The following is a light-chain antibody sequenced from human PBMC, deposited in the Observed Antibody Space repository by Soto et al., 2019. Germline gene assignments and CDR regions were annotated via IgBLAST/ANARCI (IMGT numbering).Light chain of an antibody. CDR1: SSNIGSNT. CDR3: AEWVESLNGYV. V-gene: IGLV1-44*01. Sequence: QSARTQPPSTSGTPGQRITISCSGSSSNIGSNTVNWYQQLPGTAPKLLIYSNNQRPSGVPDRFSGSKSGTSASLAISVLSYGVEVDYYCAEWVESLNGYVFGLGTKVTVL. J-gene: IGLJ1*01. CDR2: SNN.